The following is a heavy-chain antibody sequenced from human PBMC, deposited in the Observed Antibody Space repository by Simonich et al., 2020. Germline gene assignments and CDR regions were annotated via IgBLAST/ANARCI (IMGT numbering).Heavy chain of an antibody. CDR1: GYTFTSYG. J-gene: IGHJ4*02. CDR3: ARASRGTWWYYYFDY. CDR2: MSADNGNT. V-gene: IGHV1-18*01. D-gene: IGHD2-15*01. Sequence: QVQLVQSGAEVKKPGASVKVSCKASGYTFTSYGISWVRQAPGQGLEWMGWMSADNGNTNDAQKLQGRVTMTTDTSTSTAYMELRSLRSDDTAVYYCARASRGTWWYYYFDYWGQGTLVTVSS.